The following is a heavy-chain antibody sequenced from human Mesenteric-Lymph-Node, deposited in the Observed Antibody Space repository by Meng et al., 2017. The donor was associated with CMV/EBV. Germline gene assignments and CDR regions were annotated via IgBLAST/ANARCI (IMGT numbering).Heavy chain of an antibody. V-gene: IGHV1-69*05. Sequence: SVKVSCKASGGTFSSYAISWVRQAPGQGLEWMGGIIPIFGTANYAQKFQGRVTMTKDTSTSTVFMELRSLGFEDTAVYYCAKESPGVYYFDSWGQGTLVTVSS. CDR3: AKESPGVYYFDS. J-gene: IGHJ4*02. CDR2: IIPIFGTA. CDR1: GGTFSSYA. D-gene: IGHD2-8*01.